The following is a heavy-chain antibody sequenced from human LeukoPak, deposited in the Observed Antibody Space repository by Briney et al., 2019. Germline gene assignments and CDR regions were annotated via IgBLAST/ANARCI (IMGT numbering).Heavy chain of an antibody. Sequence: QPGGSLRLSCAASGFTFSSYAMGWVRQAPGKGLEWVSSISGSGDTTYYADSVKGRFTISRDNSKNTLYLRMNSLRAEDTAVYYCARDAVLLLDFWSGTMDVWGQGTTVTVSS. V-gene: IGHV3-23*01. J-gene: IGHJ6*02. CDR1: GFTFSSYA. CDR2: ISGSGDTT. D-gene: IGHD3-3*01. CDR3: ARDAVLLLDFWSGTMDV.